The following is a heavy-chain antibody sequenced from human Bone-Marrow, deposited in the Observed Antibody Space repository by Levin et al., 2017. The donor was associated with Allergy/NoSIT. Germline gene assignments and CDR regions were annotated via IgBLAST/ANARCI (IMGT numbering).Heavy chain of an antibody. CDR3: TTAIRGSSISY. J-gene: IGHJ4*02. Sequence: PAGGSLRLSCAASGFTFSTYWMRWVRQTPGKGLESVVNIKQDGTEKYYVDSVKGRFTISRDNGKNSLFLEMNNLRAEDTAVYYCTTAIRGSSISYWGQGTLVTVSS. V-gene: IGHV3-7*01. CDR2: IKQDGTEK. CDR1: GFTFSTYW. D-gene: IGHD2/OR15-2a*01.